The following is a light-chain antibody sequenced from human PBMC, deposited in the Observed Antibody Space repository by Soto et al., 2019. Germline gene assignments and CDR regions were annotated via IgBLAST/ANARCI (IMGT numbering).Light chain of an antibody. CDR2: DAS. CDR3: QQHSNYFWT. Sequence: DIQVTQSPPTLSASVGDRVTITCRASQTISTWMAWYQQKPGKAPKLLVYDASTLQSGVASRFSGSGSGTEFTLIISGLQPDDSATYYCQQHSNYFWTFGQGTKVEIK. CDR1: QTISTW. J-gene: IGKJ1*01. V-gene: IGKV1-5*01.